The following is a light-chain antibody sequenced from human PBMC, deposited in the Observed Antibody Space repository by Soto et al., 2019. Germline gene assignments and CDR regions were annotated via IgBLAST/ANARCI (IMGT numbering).Light chain of an antibody. Sequence: QSALSQPASVSGSPGQSITISCTGTSNDVGYYNYVSWYQQHPGQAPKLMISEVTTRPSGVSDRFSGSKSGNTASLTISRLQAEYEAHYYCSSYTTAYTQVFGGGTKLTFL. V-gene: IGLV2-14*01. J-gene: IGLJ3*02. CDR1: SNDVGYYNY. CDR2: EVT. CDR3: SSYTTAYTQV.